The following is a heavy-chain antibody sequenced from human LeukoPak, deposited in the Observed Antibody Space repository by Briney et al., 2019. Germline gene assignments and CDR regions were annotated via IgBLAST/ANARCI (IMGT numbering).Heavy chain of an antibody. CDR3: ARDPTLGDIVVVVAAIDY. Sequence: NLQGRVTMTTDTSTSTVYMELRSLRSEDTAVYYCARDPTLGDIVVVVAAIDYWGQGTLVTVSS. D-gene: IGHD2-15*01. J-gene: IGHJ4*02. V-gene: IGHV1-18*01.